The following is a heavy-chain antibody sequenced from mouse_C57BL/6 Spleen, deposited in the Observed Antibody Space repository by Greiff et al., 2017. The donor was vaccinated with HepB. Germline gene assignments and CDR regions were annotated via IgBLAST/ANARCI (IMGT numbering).Heavy chain of an antibody. CDR3: AREGDGPWYFDV. Sequence: VQLQQSDAELVKPGASVKISCKVSGYTFTDHTIHWMKQRPEQGLEGIGYIYPRDGSTKYNEKFKGKATLTADKSSSTAYMQLNSLTSEDSAGYYCAREGDGPWYFDVWGTGTTVTVSA. CDR2: IYPRDGST. D-gene: IGHD2-3*01. V-gene: IGHV1-78*01. CDR1: GYTFTDHT. J-gene: IGHJ1*03.